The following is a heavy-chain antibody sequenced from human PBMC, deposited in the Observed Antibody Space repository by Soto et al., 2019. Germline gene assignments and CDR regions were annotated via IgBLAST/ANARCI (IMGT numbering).Heavy chain of an antibody. V-gene: IGHV4-34*01. CDR2: INHSGST. Sequence: SETLSLTCAVYGGSFSGYYWSWIRQPPGKGLEWIGEINHSGSTNYNPSLKSRVTISVDTSKNQFSLKLSSVTAADTAVYCCARFPDYGRPDWFDPWGQGTLVTVSS. CDR3: ARFPDYGRPDWFDP. CDR1: GGSFSGYY. D-gene: IGHD4-17*01. J-gene: IGHJ5*02.